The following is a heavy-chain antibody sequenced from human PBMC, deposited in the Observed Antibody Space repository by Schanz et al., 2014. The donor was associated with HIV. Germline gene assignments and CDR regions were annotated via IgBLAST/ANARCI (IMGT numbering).Heavy chain of an antibody. Sequence: QVQLVQSGAEVKKPGTSVKVSCKASGGSFSYYAINWVRQAPGQGIEWMGGIIPIFGTANYAQKFQGRVTIPADESTSTAYMELRSLTSDDTAVYYCARGSCSGGTCYSGDHWGQGTLVTVSA. D-gene: IGHD2-15*01. V-gene: IGHV1-69*01. J-gene: IGHJ4*02. CDR2: IIPIFGTA. CDR1: GGSFSYYA. CDR3: ARGSCSGGTCYSGDH.